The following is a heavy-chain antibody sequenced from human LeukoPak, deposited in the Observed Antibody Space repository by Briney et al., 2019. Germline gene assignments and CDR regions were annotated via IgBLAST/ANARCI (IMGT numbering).Heavy chain of an antibody. V-gene: IGHV3-48*03. D-gene: IGHD2-2*01. J-gene: IGHJ4*02. Sequence: PGGSLRLSCAASGFTFSTYEMNWVRQAPGKGLEWLSYISSSGNTIYDADSVRGRFTISRDNARNSLYLHMNRLTVEDTAFYYCARGLSATSVDFDYWGQGTLVTVSS. CDR1: GFTFSTYE. CDR3: ARGLSATSVDFDY. CDR2: ISSSGNTI.